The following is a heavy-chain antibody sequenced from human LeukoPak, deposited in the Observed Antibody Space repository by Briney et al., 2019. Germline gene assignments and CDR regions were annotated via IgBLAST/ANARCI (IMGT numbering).Heavy chain of an antibody. Sequence: GGSLRLSCAASGFTFSSYAMSWVRQAPGKGLEWVSAISGSGGSTYYADSVKGRFTISRDDSKNTLYLQMNSLRAEDTAVYYCVKEGIAVAGTTNDYWGQGTLVTVSS. D-gene: IGHD6-19*01. J-gene: IGHJ4*02. CDR1: GFTFSSYA. CDR2: ISGSGGST. CDR3: VKEGIAVAGTTNDY. V-gene: IGHV3-23*01.